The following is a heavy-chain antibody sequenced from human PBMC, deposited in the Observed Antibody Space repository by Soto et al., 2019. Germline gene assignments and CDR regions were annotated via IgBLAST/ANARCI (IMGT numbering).Heavy chain of an antibody. V-gene: IGHV3-9*01. CDR2: ILWDSGSR. J-gene: IGHJ6*02. CDR1: GFTFDDYA. D-gene: IGHD5-12*01. Sequence: EVQLVESGGALVQPGRSLRLSCEASGFTFDDYAMYWVRQAPGKGLEWVSSILWDSGSRGYAESVEGRFTISRDNAKNSLYQQMDGLRAEDTAIYYCVPEIRVARTEGDYSGMGFWGQGTTVIVSS. CDR3: VPEIRVARTEGDYSGMGF.